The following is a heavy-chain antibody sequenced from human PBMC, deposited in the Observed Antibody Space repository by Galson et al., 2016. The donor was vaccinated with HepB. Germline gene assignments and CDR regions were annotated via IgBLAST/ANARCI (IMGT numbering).Heavy chain of an antibody. Sequence: SVKVSCKASGYTFASYYMHWVRQAPGQGLEWMGKIDPGGGTRSYAQKFQGRVTMTRDTSTSTVYMEMSSLTSEDTAVYFCHIIRYFDRPFDYWGQGTLVTVSS. J-gene: IGHJ4*02. D-gene: IGHD3-9*01. V-gene: IGHV1-46*01. CDR1: GYTFASYY. CDR3: HIIRYFDRPFDY. CDR2: IDPGGGTR.